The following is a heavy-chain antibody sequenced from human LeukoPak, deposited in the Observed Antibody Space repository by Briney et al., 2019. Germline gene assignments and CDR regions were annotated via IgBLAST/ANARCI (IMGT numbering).Heavy chain of an antibody. Sequence: PSETLSLTCTVSGGSISSYYWSWIRQPPEKGLEWIGYIYYSGSTNYNPSLKSRVTISVDTSKNQCSLKLSSVTAADTAVYYCARSPYYYYGMDVWGQGTTVTVSS. CDR1: GGSISSYY. CDR2: IYYSGST. CDR3: ARSPYYYYGMDV. V-gene: IGHV4-59*01. J-gene: IGHJ6*02.